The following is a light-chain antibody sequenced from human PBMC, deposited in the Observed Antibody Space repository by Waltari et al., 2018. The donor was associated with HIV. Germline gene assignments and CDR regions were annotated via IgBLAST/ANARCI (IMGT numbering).Light chain of an antibody. CDR3: QSADSSGALGV. CDR1: ALPDQF. J-gene: IGLJ2*01. V-gene: IGLV3-25*03. CDR2: KDN. Sequence: YELTQPPSVSVSPGQTARLTLSGAALPDQFAHCYQQRPGQAPILLIFKDNKRPAGIPERFSGSSSGTTVTLTISGVQAEDEADYYCQSADSSGALGVFGGGTKLTVL.